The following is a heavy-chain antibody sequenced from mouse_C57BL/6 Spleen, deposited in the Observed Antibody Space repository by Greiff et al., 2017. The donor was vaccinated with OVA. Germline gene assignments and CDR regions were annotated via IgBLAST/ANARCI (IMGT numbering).Heavy chain of an antibody. Sequence: VQLQQPGAELVKPGASVKLSCKASGYTFTSYWMHWVKQRPGQGLEWIGMIHPNSGSTNYNEKFKSKATLTVDKSSSTAYMQLSSLTSEDSAVYYCARSGALSTGTDYWGQGTTLTVSS. CDR3: ARSGALSTGTDY. V-gene: IGHV1-64*01. D-gene: IGHD4-1*02. CDR2: IHPNSGST. CDR1: GYTFTSYW. J-gene: IGHJ2*01.